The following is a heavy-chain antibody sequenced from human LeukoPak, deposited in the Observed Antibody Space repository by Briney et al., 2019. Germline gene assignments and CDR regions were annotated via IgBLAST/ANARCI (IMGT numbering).Heavy chain of an antibody. J-gene: IGHJ4*02. D-gene: IGHD6-13*01. CDR3: ARGVGGSWYLGDLDY. V-gene: IGHV4-34*01. CDR1: GESFSGYF. CDR2: INHSGST. Sequence: SETLSLTCAVYGESFSGYFWSWIRQPPGKGLEWIGEINHSGSTNYNPSLKSRVTISVDTSKNQFFLKLTSVTAADTAIYYCARGVGGSWYLGDLDYWGQGTLVTVSS.